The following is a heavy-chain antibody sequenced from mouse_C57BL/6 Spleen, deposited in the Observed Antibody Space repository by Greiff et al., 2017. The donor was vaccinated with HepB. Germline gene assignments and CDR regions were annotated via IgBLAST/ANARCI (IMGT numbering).Heavy chain of an antibody. Sequence: VQLQEPGAELVKPGASVKLSCKASGYTFTSYWMHWVKQRPGQGLEWIGMIHPNSGSTNYNEKFKSKATLTVDKSSSTAYMQLSSLTSEDSAVYYCARGGWVYAMDYWGQGTSVTVSS. CDR3: ARGGWVYAMDY. V-gene: IGHV1-64*01. CDR1: GYTFTSYW. J-gene: IGHJ4*01. D-gene: IGHD3-2*02. CDR2: IHPNSGST.